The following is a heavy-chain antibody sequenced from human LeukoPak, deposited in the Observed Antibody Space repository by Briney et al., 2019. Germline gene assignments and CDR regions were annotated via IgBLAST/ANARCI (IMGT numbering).Heavy chain of an antibody. D-gene: IGHD5-18*01. CDR1: GGSFSGYY. J-gene: IGHJ5*02. CDR2: INHSGST. V-gene: IGHV4-34*01. Sequence: SETLSLTCAVYGGSFSGYYWSWIRQPPGKGLGWIGEINHSGSTNYNPSLKSRVTISVDTSKNQFSLKLSSVTAADTAVYYCARVIRGYSYGLTSIRPWGQGTLVTVSS. CDR3: ARVIRGYSYGLTSIRP.